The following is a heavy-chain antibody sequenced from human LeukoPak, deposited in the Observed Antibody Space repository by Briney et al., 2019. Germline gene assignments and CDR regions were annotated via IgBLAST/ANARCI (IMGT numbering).Heavy chain of an antibody. D-gene: IGHD2/OR15-2a*01. J-gene: IGHJ3*01. Sequence: PGGSLRLSCAGSGFSMRSNYMTWVRQAPGKGLEWVSVIYSGGRTSYADSVKGRFTISGDNFKNTIYLQMNNLRAEDTAVYYCARAPMDVVIVLDAFDVWGQGTMVTVSS. CDR1: GFSMRSNY. CDR3: ARAPMDVVIVLDAFDV. V-gene: IGHV3-66*01. CDR2: IYSGGRT.